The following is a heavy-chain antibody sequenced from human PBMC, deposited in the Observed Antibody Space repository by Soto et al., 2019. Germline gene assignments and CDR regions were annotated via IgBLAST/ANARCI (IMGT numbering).Heavy chain of an antibody. V-gene: IGHV4-34*02. J-gene: IGHJ4*01. CDR1: GGSFSGYS. Sequence: QVQLQQWGAGLLKPSETLSLTCAVNGGSFSGYSWTWIRQAPGKGLDWIGEINYTGTTNYSPSLKSRVTLSVDTSKNQFSLELRSGSAADTAVYYCAREGGSGWYYYDYWGHGTLVTVSS. D-gene: IGHD6-19*01. CDR2: INYTGTT. CDR3: AREGGSGWYYYDY.